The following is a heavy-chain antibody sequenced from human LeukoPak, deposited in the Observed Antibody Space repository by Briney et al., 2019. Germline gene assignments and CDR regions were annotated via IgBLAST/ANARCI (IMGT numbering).Heavy chain of an antibody. Sequence: GASVKVSCKASGYTFTSYAMNWVRQAPGQGLEWMGWINTNTGNTTYAQAFTGRFVFSLDTSVSTAYLQISSLKAEDTAVYYCARDSPQAVAGTGAFYYYYYYMDVWGKGTTVTVSS. D-gene: IGHD6-19*01. CDR1: GYTFTSYA. CDR3: ARDSPQAVAGTGAFYYYYYYMDV. V-gene: IGHV7-4-1*02. CDR2: INTNTGNT. J-gene: IGHJ6*03.